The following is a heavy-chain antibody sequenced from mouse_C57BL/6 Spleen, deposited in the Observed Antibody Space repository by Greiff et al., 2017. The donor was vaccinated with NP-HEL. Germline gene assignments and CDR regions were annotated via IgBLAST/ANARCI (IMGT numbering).Heavy chain of an antibody. CDR3: ARGGYYGSSLAWFAY. Sequence: EVQLQQSGPELVKPGASVKMSCKASGYTFTDYNMHWVKQSHGKSLEWIGYINPNNGGTSYNQKFKGKATLTVNKSSITAYMELRSLTSEDSAVYYCARGGYYGSSLAWFAYWGQGTLVTVSA. CDR1: GYTFTDYN. V-gene: IGHV1-22*01. D-gene: IGHD1-1*01. J-gene: IGHJ3*01. CDR2: INPNNGGT.